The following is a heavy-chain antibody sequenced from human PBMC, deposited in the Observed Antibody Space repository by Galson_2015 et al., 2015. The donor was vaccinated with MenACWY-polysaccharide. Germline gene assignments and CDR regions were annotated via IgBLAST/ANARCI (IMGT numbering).Heavy chain of an antibody. V-gene: IGHV1-8*01. CDR3: TRITARKLSFFDS. Sequence: SVKVSCKASGYKFSSYDINWVRQASGQGLEWMGWMNPNSGNTGYAQRFQGRVAMTRDTATSTANMELRMLRYDDTAVYYCTRITARKLSFFDSWGQGTLVIVS. CDR2: MNPNSGNT. D-gene: IGHD2-21*02. J-gene: IGHJ4*02. CDR1: GYKFSSYD.